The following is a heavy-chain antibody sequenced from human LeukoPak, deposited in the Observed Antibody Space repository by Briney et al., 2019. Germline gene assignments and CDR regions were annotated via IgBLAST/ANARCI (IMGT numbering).Heavy chain of an antibody. Sequence: GESLKISCKGSGYSFTSYWIGWVRQMPGKGLEWMGIIYPGDSDTRYSPSFQGQVTISADKSISTAYLQWSSLKASDTAMYYCARHGCSSTSCYPFDPWGQGTLVTVSS. V-gene: IGHV5-51*01. CDR2: IYPGDSDT. J-gene: IGHJ5*02. CDR1: GYSFTSYW. D-gene: IGHD2-2*01. CDR3: ARHGCSSTSCYPFDP.